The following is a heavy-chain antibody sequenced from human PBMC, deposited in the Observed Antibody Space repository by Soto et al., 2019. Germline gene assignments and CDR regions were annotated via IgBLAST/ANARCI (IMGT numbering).Heavy chain of an antibody. CDR1: GYTFTGYY. Sequence: ASVKVSCKASGYTFTGYYMHWVRQAPGQGLEWMGWINPNSGGTNYAQKFQGWVTMTRDTSISTAYMELSRLRSDDTAVYYCARDYGQLPLNWFDPWGQGTMVTVYS. CDR3: ARDYGQLPLNWFDP. CDR2: INPNSGGT. J-gene: IGHJ5*02. D-gene: IGHD2-21*02. V-gene: IGHV1-2*04.